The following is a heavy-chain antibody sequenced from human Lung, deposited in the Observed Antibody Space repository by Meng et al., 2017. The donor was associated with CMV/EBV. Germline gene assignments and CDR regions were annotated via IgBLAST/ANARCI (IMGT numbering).Heavy chain of an antibody. D-gene: IGHD6-19*01. Sequence: QVQLQESRPGLVKPSGPLSLTCAVSGGSISSSNWWSWVRQPPGKGLEWIGEIYHSGSTNYNPSLKSRVTISVDKSKNQFSLKLSSVTAADTAVYYCASFPPPGKQWLVTDYWGQGTLVTVSS. CDR3: ASFPPPGKQWLVTDY. CDR1: GGSISSSNW. V-gene: IGHV4-4*02. CDR2: IYHSGST. J-gene: IGHJ4*02.